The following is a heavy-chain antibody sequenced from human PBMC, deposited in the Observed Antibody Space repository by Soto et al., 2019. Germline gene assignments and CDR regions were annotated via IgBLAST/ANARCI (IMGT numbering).Heavy chain of an antibody. CDR1: GFTFSSYA. J-gene: IGHJ4*02. D-gene: IGHD6-25*01. CDR3: AKISPLRTAAAAAAALDY. Sequence: EVQLLESGGGLVQPGGSLRLSCAASGFTFSSYAMSWVRQAPGKGLEWVSAISGSGGSTYYADSVKGRFTISRDNSKNTLYLQMNTLRAEDTAVYYCAKISPLRTAAAAAAALDYWGQGTLVTVSS. V-gene: IGHV3-23*01. CDR2: ISGSGGST.